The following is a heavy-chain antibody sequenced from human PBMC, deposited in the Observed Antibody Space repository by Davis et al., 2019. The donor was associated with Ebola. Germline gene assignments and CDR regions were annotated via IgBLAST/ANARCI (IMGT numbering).Heavy chain of an antibody. V-gene: IGHV5-51*01. CDR1: GYRFTTHW. CDR3: ASLRRTITGMDDGFDI. J-gene: IGHJ3*02. D-gene: IGHD1-20*01. Sequence: GESLKISCKGSGYRFTTHWIGWVRQMPGKGLEWMGIIYPGDSDTRYSPSFQGQVTISVDKSTNTAYLQWSSLKASDTAMYYCASLRRTITGMDDGFDIWGQGTMVTVSA. CDR2: IYPGDSDT.